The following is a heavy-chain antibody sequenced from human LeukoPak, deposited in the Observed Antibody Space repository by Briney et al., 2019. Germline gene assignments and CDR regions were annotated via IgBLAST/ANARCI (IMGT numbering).Heavy chain of an antibody. Sequence: GASVKVSCKASGYTFTGYYMHWVRQAPGQGLEWMGWINPNSGGTNYAQKFQGRVTMTRDTFISTAYMELSRLRSDDTAVYYCASPESVSGWYRFDYWGQGTLVTVSS. CDR2: INPNSGGT. J-gene: IGHJ4*02. CDR3: ASPESVSGWYRFDY. CDR1: GYTFTGYY. D-gene: IGHD6-19*01. V-gene: IGHV1-2*02.